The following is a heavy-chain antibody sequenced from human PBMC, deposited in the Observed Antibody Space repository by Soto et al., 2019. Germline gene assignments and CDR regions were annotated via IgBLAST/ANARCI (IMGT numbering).Heavy chain of an antibody. V-gene: IGHV3-49*03. Sequence: PGGSLRLSCTGSGFTFGDFGMSWFRQAPGKGLEWLSFIRSKGYGGTTESAASVRGRFITSRDDSKSIAYLQMNSLKTEDTAVYYCASLTSWSQEYYYGMDVWGQVTTVTVSS. D-gene: IGHD2-2*01. CDR3: ASLTSWSQEYYYGMDV. CDR2: IRSKGYGGTT. J-gene: IGHJ6*02. CDR1: GFTFGDFG.